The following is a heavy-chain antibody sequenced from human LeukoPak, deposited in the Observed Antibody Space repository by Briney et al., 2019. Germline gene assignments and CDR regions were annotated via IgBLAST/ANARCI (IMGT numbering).Heavy chain of an antibody. D-gene: IGHD1-26*01. J-gene: IGHJ4*02. Sequence: GGSLRLSCAASGFTFSNYWMTWVRQAPGKGLEWVANIKQDESEKYYVDPVRGRFTISRDNGKNSMYLQLNSLRAEDTAVYYCVRDTGGSGSYPDYWGQGTLVTVSS. CDR1: GFTFSNYW. CDR2: IKQDESEK. V-gene: IGHV3-7*01. CDR3: VRDTGGSGSYPDY.